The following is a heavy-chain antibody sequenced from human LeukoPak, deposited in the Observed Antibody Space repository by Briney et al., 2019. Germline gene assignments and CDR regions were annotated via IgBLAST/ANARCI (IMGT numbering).Heavy chain of an antibody. D-gene: IGHD4-23*01. J-gene: IGHJ6*04. CDR3: ARHSAMTSVVLDV. CDR1: GFTFSSYE. CDR2: VYYSGTT. V-gene: IGHV4-39*01. Sequence: LRLSCAASGFTFSSYEMHWVRQSPGKGLEWIGRVYYSGTTYYHPSLKARVIISVDTSKNQVSLKVSSVTAADTAVYFCARHSAMTSVVLDVWGKGTTVTVSS.